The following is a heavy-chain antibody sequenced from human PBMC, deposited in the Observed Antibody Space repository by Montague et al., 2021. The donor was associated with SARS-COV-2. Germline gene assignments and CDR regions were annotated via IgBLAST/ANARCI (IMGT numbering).Heavy chain of an antibody. D-gene: IGHD3-3*01. CDR3: ARDSFWSSYYTDYYGMDV. CDR1: GFTFSSYW. J-gene: IGHJ6*02. Sequence: SLRLSCEASGFTFSSYWMSWVRQTPGKGLEWVANIKQDGSEKYYVDSVKGRFTISRDNAKNSLYLQMNSLRAEDTAVYYCARDSFWSSYYTDYYGMDVWGQGTTVTVSS. CDR2: IKQDGSEK. V-gene: IGHV3-7*01.